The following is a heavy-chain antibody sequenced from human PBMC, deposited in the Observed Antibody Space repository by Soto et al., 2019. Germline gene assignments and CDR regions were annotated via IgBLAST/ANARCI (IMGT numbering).Heavy chain of an antibody. CDR2: IRSKSDGGTA. CDR1: GFTFRYAW. J-gene: IGHJ4*01. CDR3: STETADYVSMEPY. D-gene: IGHD3-16*01. Sequence: PGGSLRLSCAASGFTFRYAWMSWVRQAPGKGLEWVARIRSKSDGGTADYPAPVKGRFTISRDDSKNTLYLQMNSLKTEDTAVYYCSTETADYVSMEPYWGQGTLVTVS. V-gene: IGHV3-15*01.